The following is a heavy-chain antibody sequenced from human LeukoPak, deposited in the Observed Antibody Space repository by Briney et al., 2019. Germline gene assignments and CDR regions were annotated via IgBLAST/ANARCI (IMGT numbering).Heavy chain of an antibody. CDR1: GGTFSSYA. D-gene: IGHD2-2*01. Sequence: SMKVSCKASGGTFSSYAISWVRQAPGQGLEWMGGIIPIFGTANYAQKFQGRVTITADESTSTAYMELSSLRSEDTAVYYCARTRNIVVVPAAMSAFDIWGQGTMVTVSS. J-gene: IGHJ3*02. V-gene: IGHV1-69*13. CDR3: ARTRNIVVVPAAMSAFDI. CDR2: IIPIFGTA.